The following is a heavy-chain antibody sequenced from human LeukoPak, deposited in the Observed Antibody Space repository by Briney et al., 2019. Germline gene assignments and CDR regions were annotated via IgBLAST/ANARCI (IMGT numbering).Heavy chain of an antibody. Sequence: PSETLSLTCTVPGYSISSGYYWGWIRQPPGKGLEWIGSIYHSGSTYYNPSLKSRVTISVDTSKNQFSLKLSSVTAADTAVYYCARGRITIFGGDYWGQGTLVTVSS. J-gene: IGHJ4*02. D-gene: IGHD3-3*01. V-gene: IGHV4-38-2*02. CDR2: IYHSGST. CDR1: GYSISSGYY. CDR3: ARGRITIFGGDY.